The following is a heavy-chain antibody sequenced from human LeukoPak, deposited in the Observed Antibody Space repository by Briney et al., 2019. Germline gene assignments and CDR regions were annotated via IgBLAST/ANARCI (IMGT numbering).Heavy chain of an antibody. Sequence: GGSLRLSCTASGFTFGDYAMSWVRQAPGKGLEWVGFIRSKAYGGTTEYAASVKGRFTISRDDSKSIAYLQMNSLKTEDTAVYYCTRYRIADTLPHDYWGQGTLVTVSS. CDR2: IRSKAYGGTT. CDR3: TRYRIADTLPHDY. V-gene: IGHV3-49*04. D-gene: IGHD6-13*01. J-gene: IGHJ4*02. CDR1: GFTFGDYA.